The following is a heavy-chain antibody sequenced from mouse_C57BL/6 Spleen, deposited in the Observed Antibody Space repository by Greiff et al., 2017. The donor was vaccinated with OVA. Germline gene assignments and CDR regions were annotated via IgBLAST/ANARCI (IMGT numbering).Heavy chain of an antibody. CDR3: AEHEAGYSYFDY. D-gene: IGHD2-3*01. V-gene: IGHV1-62-2*01. Sequence: VQLQQSGAELVKPGASVKLSCKASGYTFTEYTIHWVKQRSGQGLEWIGWFYPGSGSIKYNEKFKDKATLTADKSSSTVYMELSRLTSEDSAVSICAEHEAGYSYFDYWGKGTTLTVSS. J-gene: IGHJ2*01. CDR1: GYTFTEYT. CDR2: FYPGSGSI.